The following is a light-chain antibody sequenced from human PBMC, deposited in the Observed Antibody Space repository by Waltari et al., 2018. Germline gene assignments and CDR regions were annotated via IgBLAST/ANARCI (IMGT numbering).Light chain of an antibody. Sequence: DIQMTQSPSSLSASAGHRVTIPFQASQDITSYLNWDRQKPGKAPQLLIYDASNLETGVPSRFSGSGSGTDFTFTISSLQPEDVATYYCQQYDNLPGTFGGGTKVEIK. CDR3: QQYDNLPGT. CDR1: QDITSY. CDR2: DAS. V-gene: IGKV1-33*01. J-gene: IGKJ4*01.